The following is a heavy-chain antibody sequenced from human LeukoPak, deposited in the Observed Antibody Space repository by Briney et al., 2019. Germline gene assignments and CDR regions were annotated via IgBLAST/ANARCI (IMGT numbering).Heavy chain of an antibody. Sequence: PSETLSLTCTVSGGSISSSSYYWGWIRQPPGKGLEWIGSIYYSGSTYYNPSLKSRVTISVDTSKNQFSLKLSSVTAADTAVYYCAREGSSGWFEYWFDPWGQGTLVTVSS. CDR1: GGSISSSSYY. V-gene: IGHV4-39*07. CDR2: IYYSGST. J-gene: IGHJ5*02. D-gene: IGHD6-19*01. CDR3: AREGSSGWFEYWFDP.